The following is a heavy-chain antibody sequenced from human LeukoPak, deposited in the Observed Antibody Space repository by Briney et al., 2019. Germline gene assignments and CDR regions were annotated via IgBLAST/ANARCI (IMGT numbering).Heavy chain of an antibody. J-gene: IGHJ5*02. CDR3: ARGRGSGHKENWFDP. CDR2: INPNSGGT. V-gene: IGHV1-2*02. Sequence: GASVKVSCKASGYTFTGYYMHWVRQAPGQGLEWMGWINPNSGGTNYAQKFQGRVTMTRNTSISTAYMELSSLRPEDTAVYYCARGRGSGHKENWFDPWGQGTLVTVSS. CDR1: GYTFTGYY. D-gene: IGHD6-19*01.